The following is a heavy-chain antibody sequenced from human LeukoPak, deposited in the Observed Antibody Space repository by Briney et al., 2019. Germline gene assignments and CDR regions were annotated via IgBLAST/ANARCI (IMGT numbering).Heavy chain of an antibody. CDR2: IKQDGSEK. V-gene: IGHV3-7*01. D-gene: IGHD3-10*01. CDR3: ARDRRLLWFGEFNDAFDI. Sequence: GGSLRLSCAASGFTFSSYWMSWVRQAPGKGLEWVANIKQDGSEKYYVDSVKGRFTISRDNAKNSLYLQMNSLRAEDTAVYYCARDRRLLWFGEFNDAFDIWGQGTMVTVSS. J-gene: IGHJ3*02. CDR1: GFTFSSYW.